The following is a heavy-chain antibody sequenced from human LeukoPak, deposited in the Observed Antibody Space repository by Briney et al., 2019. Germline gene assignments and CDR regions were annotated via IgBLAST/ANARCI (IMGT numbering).Heavy chain of an antibody. D-gene: IGHD3-9*01. CDR1: GGSFSGYY. J-gene: IGHJ4*02. CDR3: ARQNYDILTGWTLFDY. CDR2: IYYSGST. V-gene: IGHV4-59*08. Sequence: SETLSLTCAVYGGSFSGYYWSWIRQPPGKGLEWIGYIYYSGSTNYNPSLKSRVTISVDTSKNQFSLKLSSVTAADTAVYYCARQNYDILTGWTLFDYWGQGTLVTVSS.